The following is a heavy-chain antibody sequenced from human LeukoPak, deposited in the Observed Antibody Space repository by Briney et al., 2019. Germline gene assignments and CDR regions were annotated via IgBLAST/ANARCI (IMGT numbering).Heavy chain of an antibody. Sequence: GGSLRLSCEGSGFSFSAYNMNRVRQAPGKGLESISYISSSSGTIFYADSVKGRFTISRDNAKNSLYLQMNRLRAEDTALYYCAKAATFYYGSDLWGQGILVAVSS. CDR3: AKAATFYYGSDL. V-gene: IGHV3-48*01. D-gene: IGHD3-10*01. CDR2: ISSSSGTI. CDR1: GFSFSAYN. J-gene: IGHJ4*02.